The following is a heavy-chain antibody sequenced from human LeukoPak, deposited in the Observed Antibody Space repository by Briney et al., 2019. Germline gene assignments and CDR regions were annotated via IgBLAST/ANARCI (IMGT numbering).Heavy chain of an antibody. J-gene: IGHJ4*02. CDR3: ARDPSSWYFDY. CDR2: ISYDGSHK. CDR1: GFTFSTYA. Sequence: PGGSLRLSCSASGFTFSTYAMHWVRQAPGKGLEWVAVISYDGSHKYYADSVKGRFTISRDNSKNTLYLQMNSLRAEDTAVYYCARDPSSWYFDYWGQGTLVTVSS. V-gene: IGHV3-30-3*01. D-gene: IGHD6-13*01.